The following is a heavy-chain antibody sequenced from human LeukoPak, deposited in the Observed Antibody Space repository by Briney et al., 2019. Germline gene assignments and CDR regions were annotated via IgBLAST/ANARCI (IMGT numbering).Heavy chain of an antibody. J-gene: IGHJ5*02. D-gene: IGHD6-19*01. V-gene: IGHV1-8*01. CDR3: ARGGGSGHKENWFAP. CDR1: GYTFTTYD. CDR2: MNPNSGNT. Sequence: ASVKVSCKASGYTFTTYDINWVRQATGQGLEWMGWMNPNSGNTGYAQKFQGRVTMTRNTSISTAYMELNSLRSEDTAVYYCARGGGSGHKENWFAPWGQGTLVTVSS.